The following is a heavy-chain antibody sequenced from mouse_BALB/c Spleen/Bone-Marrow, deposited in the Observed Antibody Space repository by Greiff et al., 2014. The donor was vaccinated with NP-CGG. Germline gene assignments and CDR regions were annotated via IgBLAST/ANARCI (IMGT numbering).Heavy chain of an antibody. CDR1: GYTFTGYT. CDR2: IVPRSGYT. V-gene: IGHV1-4*02. CDR3: AREDITTAYFDY. J-gene: IGHJ2*01. D-gene: IGHD1-2*01. Sequence: QVQLQQSASELARPGASVRLSCRASGYTFTGYTMQWVKQRPGQGLEWIGYIVPRSGYTDYNQKFKDKTTLTADKSSNTAYMQLIRLTSEDSAVYYFAREDITTAYFDYWGQGTTLTVSS.